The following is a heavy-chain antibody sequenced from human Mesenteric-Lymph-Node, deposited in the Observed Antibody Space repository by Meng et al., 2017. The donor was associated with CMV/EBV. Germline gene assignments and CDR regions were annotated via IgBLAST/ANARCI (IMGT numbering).Heavy chain of an antibody. Sequence: SGYPFTGYYMHWVRQAPGQGLEYMGWISPYSGGTKSAEKFRGRVTMTWDTSISTAYMDLSSLRSDDTAIYYCARGSYNLEWFSFLDFWGQGTLVTVSS. CDR1: GYPFTGYY. V-gene: IGHV1-2*02. CDR2: ISPYSGGT. CDR3: ARGSYNLEWFSFLDF. D-gene: IGHD3-3*01. J-gene: IGHJ4*02.